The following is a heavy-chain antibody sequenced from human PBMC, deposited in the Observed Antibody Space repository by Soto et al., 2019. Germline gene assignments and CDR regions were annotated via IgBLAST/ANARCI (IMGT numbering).Heavy chain of an antibody. Sequence: GESLKISCKGSGYSFTSYWIGWVRQMPGKGLEWMGIIYPGDSDTRYSPSFQGQVTISADKSISTAYLQMNSLKTEDTAVYYCTTMSGSYAAYYYYYGMDVWGQGTTVTVSS. D-gene: IGHD1-26*01. J-gene: IGHJ6*02. CDR1: GYSFTSYW. CDR2: IYPGDSDT. CDR3: TTMSGSYAAYYYYYGMDV. V-gene: IGHV5-51*01.